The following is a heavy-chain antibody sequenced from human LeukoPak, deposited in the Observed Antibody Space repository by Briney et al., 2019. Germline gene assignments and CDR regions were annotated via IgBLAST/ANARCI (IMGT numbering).Heavy chain of an antibody. D-gene: IGHD2-2*01. J-gene: IGHJ3*02. CDR1: GYTFTGYY. CDR3: ARVVNCSRTSCYRAFDI. V-gene: IGHV1-2*02. CDR2: INPNSGGT. Sequence: ASVKVSCKASGYTFTGYYMHWVRQAPGQGLEWMGWINPNSGGTNYAQKFQGRVTMTRDTSISTAYMELSRLRSDDTAVYYCARVVNCSRTSCYRAFDIWGQGTMVTVSS.